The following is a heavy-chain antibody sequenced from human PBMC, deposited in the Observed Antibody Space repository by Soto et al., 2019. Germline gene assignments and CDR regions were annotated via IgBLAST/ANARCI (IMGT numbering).Heavy chain of an antibody. CDR2: ISHDGSEK. CDR3: AKLVGGVKAIGAPGDWLDP. V-gene: IGHV3-30*18. Sequence: QVQLVESGGGVVQPGASLRLSCAASGFMFSGYGMHWIRQAPGKGLEWVAVISHDGSEKYYGDSVKGRCTVSRDNSNNTLFLQIDSLRAEDTAVYYCAKLVGGVKAIGAPGDWLDPWGQGTLVTVSS. D-gene: IGHD3-3*01. CDR1: GFMFSGYG. J-gene: IGHJ5*02.